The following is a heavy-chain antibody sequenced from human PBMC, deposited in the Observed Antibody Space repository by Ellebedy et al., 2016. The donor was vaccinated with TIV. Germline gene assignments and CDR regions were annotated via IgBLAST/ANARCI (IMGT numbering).Heavy chain of an antibody. CDR3: ARPFTLCSGDCYPDCYFDL. J-gene: IGHJ2*01. CDR1: GGPISSHY. V-gene: IGHV4-59*08. Sequence: MPSETLSLTCTVSGGPISSHYWTWIRQSPGKGLEWIGYVSYSVRTNYNPSLKSRVTFSVDPSKNQFSLRLISVTAADTAVYYCARPFTLCSGDCYPDCYFDLWGRGTLVTVSS. D-gene: IGHD2-21*02. CDR2: VSYSVRT.